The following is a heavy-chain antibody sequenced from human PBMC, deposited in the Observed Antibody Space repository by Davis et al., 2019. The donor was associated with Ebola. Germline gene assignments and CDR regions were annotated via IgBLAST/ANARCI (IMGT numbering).Heavy chain of an antibody. V-gene: IGHV4-34*01. CDR3: ARGLRGAAAGLGY. Sequence: SETLSLTCAVYGGSFSSYYWSWVRQPPGKGLEWIGEINHGGSTNYNPSLKSRITMSVDTSKNQFSLKLSSVTAADTAVYYCARGLRGAAAGLGYWGQGTLVTVSS. CDR2: INHGGST. D-gene: IGHD6-13*01. CDR1: GGSFSSYY. J-gene: IGHJ4*02.